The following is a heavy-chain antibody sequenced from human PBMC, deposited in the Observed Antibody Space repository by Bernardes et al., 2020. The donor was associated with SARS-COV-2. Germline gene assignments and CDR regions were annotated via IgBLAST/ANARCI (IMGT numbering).Heavy chain of an antibody. Sequence: SETLSLTCTISGGSSKYYYWSWIRQPPGKGLEWIGYIYYSGSTNTNPPLKSRVTMSIDTSKNPFTLNLSYVTAADTAVYSCARHAKHCTQGVCQTYYYYAMDVWGQGATVTVSS. CDR3: ARHAKHCTQGVCQTYYYYAMDV. CDR2: IYYSGST. D-gene: IGHD2-8*01. V-gene: IGHV4-59*08. CDR1: GGSSKYYY. J-gene: IGHJ6*02.